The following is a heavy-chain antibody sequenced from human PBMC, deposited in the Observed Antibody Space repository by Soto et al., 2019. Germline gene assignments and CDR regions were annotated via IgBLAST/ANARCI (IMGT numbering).Heavy chain of an antibody. J-gene: IGHJ5*02. D-gene: IGHD1-26*01. CDR1: GDSVSTNSAA. CDR2: TYYRSKWYN. V-gene: IGHV6-1*01. CDR3: ARSPPVIGANWFDP. Sequence: TLSLTCAISGDSVSTNSAAWNWIRQSPSRGLEWLGRTYYRSKWYNDYAVSVKSRITINPDTSTNQFSLQLNSVTPEDTAVYYCARSPPVIGANWFDPWGQGTLVTVSS.